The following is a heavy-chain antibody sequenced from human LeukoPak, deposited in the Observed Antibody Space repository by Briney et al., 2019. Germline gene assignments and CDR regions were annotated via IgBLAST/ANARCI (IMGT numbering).Heavy chain of an antibody. J-gene: IGHJ4*02. CDR3: ARTNTYYYDSSGYLPFDY. CDR2: INPNSGGT. CDR1: GYTFTGYY. D-gene: IGHD3-22*01. V-gene: IGHV1-2*06. Sequence: GASVKVSCKASGYTFTGYYMHWVRQAPGQGLEWMGRINPNSGGTNYAQKFQGGVTMTRDTSISTAYMELSRLRSDDTAVHYCARTNTYYYDSSGYLPFDYGAQEPLVPVSS.